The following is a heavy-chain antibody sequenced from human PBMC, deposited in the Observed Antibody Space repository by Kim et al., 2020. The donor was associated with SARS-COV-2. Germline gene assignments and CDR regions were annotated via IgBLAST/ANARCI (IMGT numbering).Heavy chain of an antibody. CDR1: GYTFTNYW. V-gene: IGHV5-51*01. CDR3: ARFSVKRTYFYDSSGHHGGFDY. J-gene: IGHJ4*02. CDR2: IYPGDSDT. Sequence: GASLKISCKGSGYTFTNYWIGWVRQMPGKGLEWMGIIYPGDSDTRYSLSFQGQVSISVDKSISTAYLQWSSLKASDTAMYYCARFSVKRTYFYDSSGHHGGFDYWGQGTLVTVSS. D-gene: IGHD3-22*01.